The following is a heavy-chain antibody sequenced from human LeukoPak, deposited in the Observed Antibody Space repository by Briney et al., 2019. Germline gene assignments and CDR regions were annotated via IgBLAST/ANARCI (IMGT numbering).Heavy chain of an antibody. Sequence: GGSLRLSCTDSGDTFNDYGMTWVRQAPGKGLEWVSVINWDGGAYNYAASVKGRFTIPRDNAKNSLYPEMNSLRVADTAAYFSARVLSGSRYTLAYWGQGSLVIVSS. V-gene: IGHV3-20*04. D-gene: IGHD2-15*01. CDR3: ARVLSGSRYTLAY. CDR1: GDTFNDYG. CDR2: INWDGGAY. J-gene: IGHJ4*02.